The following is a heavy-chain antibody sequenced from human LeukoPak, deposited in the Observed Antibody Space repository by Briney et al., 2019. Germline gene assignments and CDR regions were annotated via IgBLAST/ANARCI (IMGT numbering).Heavy chain of an antibody. J-gene: IGHJ5*02. Sequence: QPGGSLRLSCEASGFTFSSCALSWVRQAPGKGLEWVSTISGSGDSTYYTDSVKGRCSISRDNSKNTLYLQMSSLRAEDTAVYYCARESRPLRFPGEGYFDPWGQGTRVTVSS. CDR3: ARESRPLRFPGEGYFDP. V-gene: IGHV3-23*01. CDR1: GFTFSSCA. D-gene: IGHD5-24*01. CDR2: ISGSGDST.